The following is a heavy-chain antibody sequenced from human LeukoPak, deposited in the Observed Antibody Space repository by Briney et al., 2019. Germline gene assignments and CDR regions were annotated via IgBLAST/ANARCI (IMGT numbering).Heavy chain of an antibody. D-gene: IGHD6-13*01. CDR1: GFTFSSYW. CDR3: ATEQLGHDAFDI. V-gene: IGHV3-74*01. J-gene: IGHJ3*02. Sequence: GGSLRLSCAASGFTFSSYWMHWVRQAPGKGLVWVSRINTDGSSTSYADSVKGRFTISRDNAKNTLYLQMNSLRAEDTAVYYCATEQLGHDAFDIWGQGTMVTVSS. CDR2: INTDGSST.